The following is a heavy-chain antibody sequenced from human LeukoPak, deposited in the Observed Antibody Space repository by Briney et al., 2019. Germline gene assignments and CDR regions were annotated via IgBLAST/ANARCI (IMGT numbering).Heavy chain of an antibody. CDR3: ARENGCRYDY. CDR2: INHSGST. Sequence: PSETLSLTCAVYGGSFSGYYWSWIRQPPGKGLEWIGEINHSGSTNYNPSLKSRVTISVGASKNQFSLKLSSVTAADTALYYCARENGCRYDYWGQGTLVTVSS. J-gene: IGHJ4*02. V-gene: IGHV4-34*01. CDR1: GGSFSGYY.